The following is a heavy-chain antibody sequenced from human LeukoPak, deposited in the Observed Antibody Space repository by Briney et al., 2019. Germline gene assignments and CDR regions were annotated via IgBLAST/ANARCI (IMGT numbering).Heavy chain of an antibody. D-gene: IGHD4-17*01. CDR1: GGSISSYY. CDR2: IYYSGST. V-gene: IGHV4-59*01. Sequence: PSETLSLTCTVSGGSISSYYWSWLRQPPGKGLEWIGYIYYSGSTNYNPSLKSRVTISADTSKNQFSLKLSSVTAADTAVYYCARGGYGDYVAFDIWGQGTMVTVSS. J-gene: IGHJ3*02. CDR3: ARGGYGDYVAFDI.